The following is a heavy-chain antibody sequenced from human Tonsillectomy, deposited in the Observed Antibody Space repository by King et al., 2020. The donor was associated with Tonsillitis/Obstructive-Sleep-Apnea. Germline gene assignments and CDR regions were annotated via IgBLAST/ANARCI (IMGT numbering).Heavy chain of an antibody. CDR2: ISAYNGNT. CDR3: ARDSMSHYYDSSAYYTFDY. V-gene: IGHV1-18*01. D-gene: IGHD3-22*01. Sequence: QLVQSGAEVKKPGASVKVSCKASGYTFTNYGISWGRQAPGQGPEWMGWISAYNGNTNSAQKLQGRFTMTTDTSTSTAFMELRSLRSDDTAVYYCARDSMSHYYDSSAYYTFDYWGQGTLVTVSS. J-gene: IGHJ4*02. CDR1: GYTFTNYG.